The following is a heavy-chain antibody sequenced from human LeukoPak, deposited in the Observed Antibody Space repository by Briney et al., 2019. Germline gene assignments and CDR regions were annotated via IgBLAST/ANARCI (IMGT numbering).Heavy chain of an antibody. V-gene: IGHV3-23*01. D-gene: IGHD2-2*01. CDR3: AKDVGYCGSASCYFSY. Sequence: GGSLRLSCAASRFTFSSNAMSWVRQAPGKGLEWVSTVSGSGGATYYAESVKGRFTISRDNSKNTLYLQMNSLRAEDTAVYYCAKDVGYCGSASCYFSYWGQGTLVTVSS. CDR2: VSGSGGAT. CDR1: RFTFSSNA. J-gene: IGHJ4*02.